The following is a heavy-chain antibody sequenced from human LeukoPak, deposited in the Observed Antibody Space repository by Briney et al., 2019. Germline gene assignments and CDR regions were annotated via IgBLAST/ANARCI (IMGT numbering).Heavy chain of an antibody. D-gene: IGHD5-12*01. CDR1: GFTFNTNA. V-gene: IGHV3-23*01. J-gene: IGHJ4*02. Sequence: PGGSLRLSCAASGFTFNTNAMSWVPHAPGKGLEWVSAISGRTGGTYYADSVKGRFTISRDNSKSTLYLQMDSLRAEDTAVYYCAKCGNSGCHLIGYWGQGTLVTVSS. CDR3: AKCGNSGCHLIGY. CDR2: ISGRTGGT.